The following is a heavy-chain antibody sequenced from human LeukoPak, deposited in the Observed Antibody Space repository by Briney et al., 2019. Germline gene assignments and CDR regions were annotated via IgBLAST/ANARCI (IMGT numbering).Heavy chain of an antibody. Sequence: TPSETMSLTCAVYTGSFSGYYWRWIRQPPGKGLEWIGEINHTENTNYNPSLKSRVTTSVDTSKNQFSLKLSSVTAADTAVYYCARGWYDILTGPYYFDYWGQGTLVTVSS. D-gene: IGHD3-9*01. V-gene: IGHV4-34*01. CDR1: TGSFSGYY. J-gene: IGHJ4*02. CDR2: INHTENT. CDR3: ARGWYDILTGPYYFDY.